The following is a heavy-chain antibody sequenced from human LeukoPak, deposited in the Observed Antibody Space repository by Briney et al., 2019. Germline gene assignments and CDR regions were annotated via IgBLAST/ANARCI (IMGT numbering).Heavy chain of an antibody. V-gene: IGHV1-69*05. J-gene: IGHJ4*02. CDR1: GGTFSSYA. CDR3: ARGRYYDSSGYPDY. CDR2: IIPIFGTA. Sequence: SVKVSCKASGGTFSSYAISWVRQAPGQGLEWMGGIIPIFGTANYAQKFQGRVTITTDESTSTAYMELSSLRSEDTAVYYCARGRYYDSSGYPDYWGQGTLVTVFS. D-gene: IGHD3-22*01.